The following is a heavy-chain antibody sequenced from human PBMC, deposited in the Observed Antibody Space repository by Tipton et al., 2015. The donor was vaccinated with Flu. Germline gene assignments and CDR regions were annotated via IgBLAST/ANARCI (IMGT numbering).Heavy chain of an antibody. CDR1: GGSISDYY. V-gene: IGHV4-59*12. D-gene: IGHD4-23*01. CDR3: ARVGVVTPFDY. CDR2: IYYSGST. J-gene: IGHJ4*02. Sequence: LRLSCTVSGGSISDYYWSWIRQPPGKGLEWIGSIYYSGSTYYNPSLKSRVTISVDTSKNQFSLKPSSVTAADTAVYYCARVGVVTPFDYWGQGTLVTVSS.